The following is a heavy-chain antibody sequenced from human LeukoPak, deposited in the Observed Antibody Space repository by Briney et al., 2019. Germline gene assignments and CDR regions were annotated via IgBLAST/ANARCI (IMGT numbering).Heavy chain of an antibody. CDR2: ISPNSGGS. D-gene: IGHD5-18*01. V-gene: IGHV1-2*02. CDR3: ARNSSRGYTYAFDY. Sequence: ASVKVSCKASGYTFTDYYIHWVRQAPGQGLEWMGLISPNSGGSNYAQKFQGRVTMTKDTSINTAYMKLSRLRSDDAAVYFCARNSSRGYTYAFDYWGQGTLVSVSS. J-gene: IGHJ4*02. CDR1: GYTFTDYY.